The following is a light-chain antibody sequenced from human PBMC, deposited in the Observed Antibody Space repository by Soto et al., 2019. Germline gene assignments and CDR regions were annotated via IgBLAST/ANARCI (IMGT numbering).Light chain of an antibody. CDR2: QTS. J-gene: IGKJ1*01. CDR3: HQRQSWPRT. V-gene: IGKV3-11*01. CDR1: QYINTM. Sequence: EIVLTQSPATLSSFPGDGVTLSCMASQYINTMLAWYQHRPGQSPRLLTYQTSLRAAGIPARFSASGSATDFTLTISDVQPEDFALYYCHQRQSWPRTFGQGTKVDIK.